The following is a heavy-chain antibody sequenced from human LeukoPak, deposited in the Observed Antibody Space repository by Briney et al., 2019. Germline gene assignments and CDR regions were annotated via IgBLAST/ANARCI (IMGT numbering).Heavy chain of an antibody. D-gene: IGHD1-26*01. V-gene: IGHV3-7*01. J-gene: IGHJ6*03. CDR3: ARESQELAPDYYYYYMDV. CDR1: GFTFSSYW. Sequence: GGSLRLSCAASGFTFSSYWMSWVRQAPGKGLEWVANIKQDGSEKYYVDSVKGRFTISRDNAKNSLYLQMNSLRAEDTAVYYCARESQELAPDYYYYYMDVWGKGTTVTVSS. CDR2: IKQDGSEK.